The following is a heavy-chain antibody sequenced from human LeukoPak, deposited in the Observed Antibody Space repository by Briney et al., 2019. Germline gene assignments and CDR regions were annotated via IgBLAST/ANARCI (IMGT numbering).Heavy chain of an antibody. V-gene: IGHV3-23*01. CDR1: GFTFSSYA. D-gene: IGHD2-15*01. Sequence: QSGGSLRLSCAASGFTFSSYAMSWVRQAPGKGLEWVSAISGSGGSTYYADSVKGRFTISRDNSKNTLYLQMNSLRAEDTAVYYCAKGPSTPDEVTDPFDYWGQGTLVTVSS. CDR3: AKGPSTPDEVTDPFDY. CDR2: ISGSGGST. J-gene: IGHJ4*02.